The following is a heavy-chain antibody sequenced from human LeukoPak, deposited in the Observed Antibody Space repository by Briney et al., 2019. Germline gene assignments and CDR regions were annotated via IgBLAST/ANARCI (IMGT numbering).Heavy chain of an antibody. J-gene: IGHJ4*02. Sequence: GGSLRLSCAASGFTFNNYNMIWVRQAPGKGLEWVAVISYDGSNKYYAGSVKGRFTISRDNSKNTLYLQMNSLRAEDTAVYYCAKDLRSAAGIFDYWGQGTLVTVSS. V-gene: IGHV3-30*18. D-gene: IGHD6-13*01. CDR2: ISYDGSNK. CDR1: GFTFNNYN. CDR3: AKDLRSAAGIFDY.